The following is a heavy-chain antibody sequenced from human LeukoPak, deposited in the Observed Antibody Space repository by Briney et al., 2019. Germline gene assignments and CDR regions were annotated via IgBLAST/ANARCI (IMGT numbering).Heavy chain of an antibody. CDR3: ARGTCSSTSCNAVDCYYYMDV. J-gene: IGHJ6*03. V-gene: IGHV1-2*02. CDR1: GYTFTGYY. CDR2: INPNSGGT. D-gene: IGHD2-2*01. Sequence: GASVKVSCKASGYTFTGYYMHWVRQAPGQGLEWMGWINPNSGGTNYAQKFQGRVTMTRDTSISTAYMELSRLRSDDTAVYYCARGTCSSTSCNAVDCYYYMDVWGKGTTVTVSS.